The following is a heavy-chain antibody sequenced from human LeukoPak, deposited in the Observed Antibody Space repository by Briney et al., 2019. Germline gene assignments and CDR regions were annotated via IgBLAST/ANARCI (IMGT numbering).Heavy chain of an antibody. CDR3: ASARHGDYVWDY. D-gene: IGHD4-17*01. V-gene: IGHV5-51*01. CDR1: GYSFTYW. J-gene: IGHJ4*02. Sequence: KAGESLKISCKGSGYSFTYWIGWVRQMPGKGLEWMGIIYSGDSHTKYSPSFQDRVTISADKSISTAYLQWSSLEASDTAMYYCASARHGDYVWDYWGQGTLVTVSS. CDR2: IYSGDSHT.